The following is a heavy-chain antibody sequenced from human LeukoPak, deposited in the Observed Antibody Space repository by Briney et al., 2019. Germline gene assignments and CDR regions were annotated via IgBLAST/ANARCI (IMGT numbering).Heavy chain of an antibody. CDR3: ARAYTSPNGPY. CDR1: GYTFTDYY. D-gene: IGHD3-16*01. V-gene: IGHV1-2*02. Sequence: VASVKVSCKASGYTFTDYYLQWVRQAPGHGLEWMGWINPNSGGTNYAQKFQGRVTMTRDTSITTAYMELNRLRSDDTAVYYCARAYTSPNGPYWGQGILVTVSS. J-gene: IGHJ4*02. CDR2: INPNSGGT.